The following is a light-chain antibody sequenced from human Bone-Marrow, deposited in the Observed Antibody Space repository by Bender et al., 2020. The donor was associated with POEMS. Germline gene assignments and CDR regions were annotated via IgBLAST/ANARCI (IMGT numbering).Light chain of an antibody. Sequence: QSALTQPPSASGSPGQSVTISCTGTSRDLGGYDYVSWYQQHPGKAPKLMIYEVNKRPSGVPDRFSGSKSDNTASLTVSGLQAEDEADYYCSSYAGSKSFVFGTGTKVTVL. CDR3: SSYAGSKSFV. V-gene: IGLV2-8*01. J-gene: IGLJ1*01. CDR1: SRDLGGYDY. CDR2: EVN.